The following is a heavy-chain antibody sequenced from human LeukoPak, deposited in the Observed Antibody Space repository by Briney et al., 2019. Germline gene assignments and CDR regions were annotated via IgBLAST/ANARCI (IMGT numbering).Heavy chain of an antibody. D-gene: IGHD6-13*01. V-gene: IGHV4-59*01. CDR3: ARGLMMAVAGRGEFHY. CDR2: IYYSGST. CDR1: GGSISSYY. Sequence: ASETLSLTCIVSGGSISSYYWSWIRQPPGKGLEWIGYIYYSGSTNYNPSLKSRVTISVDTSKNQFSLKLSSVTGADTAVFYCARGLMMAVAGRGEFHYWGQGTLVTVSS. J-gene: IGHJ4*02.